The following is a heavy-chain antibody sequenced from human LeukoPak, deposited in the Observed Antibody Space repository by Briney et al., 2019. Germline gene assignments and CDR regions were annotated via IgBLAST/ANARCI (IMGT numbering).Heavy chain of an antibody. D-gene: IGHD2-2*01. Sequence: SETLSLTCAVSGGSISSSNWWSWVRQPPGKGLGWIGEIYHSGSTNYNPSLKSRVTISVDKSKNQFSLHLNSVTPEDTAVYYCARRLTQYDCFDPWGQGILVTVSS. CDR1: GGSISSSNW. CDR3: ARRLTQYDCFDP. J-gene: IGHJ5*02. V-gene: IGHV4-4*02. CDR2: IYHSGST.